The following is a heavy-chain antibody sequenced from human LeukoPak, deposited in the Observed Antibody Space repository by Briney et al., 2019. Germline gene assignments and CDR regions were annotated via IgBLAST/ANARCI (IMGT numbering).Heavy chain of an antibody. J-gene: IGHJ6*03. Sequence: GGTLRLSCAASGFTFSSYGMSWVRQAPGKGLERVSAISGSGGSTYYADSVKGRFTISRDNSKNTLYLQMSSLRVDDTAIYYCAKSGASPLYHLDVWGKGATVTVSS. CDR2: ISGSGGST. V-gene: IGHV3-23*01. CDR3: AKSGASPLYHLDV. D-gene: IGHD1-26*01. CDR1: GFTFSSYG.